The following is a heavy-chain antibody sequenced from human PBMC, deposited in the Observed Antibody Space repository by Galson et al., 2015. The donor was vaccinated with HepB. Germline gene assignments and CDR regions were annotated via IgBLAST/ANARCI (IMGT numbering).Heavy chain of an antibody. D-gene: IGHD3-10*01. CDR2: ISSKGGRT. V-gene: IGHV3-23*01. CDR1: RFTFKNYA. Sequence: SLRLSCAASRFTFKNYAMNWVRQAPGKGLEWVSSISSKGGRTDYADSVKGRFTISRDNSKDTLFLQLNSLRAGDTAVYYCARDSLVDYFYSGTLWPLDIWGQGTMVTVSS. CDR3: ARDSLVDYFYSGTLWPLDI. J-gene: IGHJ3*02.